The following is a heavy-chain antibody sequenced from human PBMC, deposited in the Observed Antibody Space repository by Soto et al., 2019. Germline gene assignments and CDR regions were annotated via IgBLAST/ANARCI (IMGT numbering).Heavy chain of an antibody. CDR2: IYYSGST. D-gene: IGHD2-15*01. Sequence: SETLSLTCTVSGGSISSSSYYWGWIRQPPGKGLEWIGSIYYSGSTYYNPSLKSRVTISVDTSKNQFPLKLSSVTAADTAVYYCARVCGTVVVVAAPDDAFDIWGQGTMVTVSS. V-gene: IGHV4-39*01. CDR3: ARVCGTVVVVAAPDDAFDI. J-gene: IGHJ3*02. CDR1: GGSISSSSYY.